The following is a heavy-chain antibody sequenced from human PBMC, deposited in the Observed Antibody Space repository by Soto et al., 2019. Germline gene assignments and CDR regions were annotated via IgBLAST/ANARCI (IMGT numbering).Heavy chain of an antibody. D-gene: IGHD4-4*01. J-gene: IGHJ6*02. CDR1: GFTFTSYG. CDR2: ISAYNGNT. Sequence: GASVKVSCKASGFTFTSYGFTWVRQAPGQGLEWMGWISAYNGNTDYAQKVQGRVTMATDTSTSTAYMELRSLRSDDTAVYYCARDGHYSSPGRRYYHGVDVWGQGTTVTVSS. CDR3: ARDGHYSSPGRRYYHGVDV. V-gene: IGHV1-18*01.